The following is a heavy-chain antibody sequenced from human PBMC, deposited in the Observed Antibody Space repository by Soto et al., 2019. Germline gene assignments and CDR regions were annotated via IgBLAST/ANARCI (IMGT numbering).Heavy chain of an antibody. J-gene: IGHJ6*02. Sequence: GESLKISCKGSGYSFTSYWIGWVRQMPGKGLEWMGIIYPGDSDTRYSPSFQGQVTISADKSISTAYLQWSSLKASDTAMYYCARHVTVAGTEGYYYYYGMDVWGQGTTVTVSS. D-gene: IGHD6-19*01. CDR2: IYPGDSDT. CDR1: GYSFTSYW. CDR3: ARHVTVAGTEGYYYYYGMDV. V-gene: IGHV5-51*01.